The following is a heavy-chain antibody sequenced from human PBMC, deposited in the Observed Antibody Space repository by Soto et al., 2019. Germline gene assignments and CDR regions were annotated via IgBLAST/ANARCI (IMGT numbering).Heavy chain of an antibody. V-gene: IGHV1-18*01. CDR3: ARVIGLYNWFDP. CDR1: GYTFTRSG. Sequence: ASVKVSCKASGYTFTRSGISWVRQAPGQGPEWMGWISTYNGDTNYAQTFQGRVTMTTDTSTSTVHMEVRSLRSEDTAVYYCARVIGLYNWFDPWGQGTLVTVSS. D-gene: IGHD3-22*01. J-gene: IGHJ5*02. CDR2: ISTYNGDT.